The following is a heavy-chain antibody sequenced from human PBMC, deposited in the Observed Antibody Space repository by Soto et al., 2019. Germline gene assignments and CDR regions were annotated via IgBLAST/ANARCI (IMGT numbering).Heavy chain of an antibody. CDR1: GFTFSSYS. Sequence: GESLKISCAASGFTFSSYSMNWVRQAPGKGLEWVSYISSSSSTIYYADSVKGRFTISRDNAKNSLYLQMNSLRAEDTAVYYCAREVLGYCSSTSCYNYYYYYMDVWGKGTTVTVSS. J-gene: IGHJ6*03. CDR2: ISSSSSTI. D-gene: IGHD2-2*01. CDR3: AREVLGYCSSTSCYNYYYYYMDV. V-gene: IGHV3-48*01.